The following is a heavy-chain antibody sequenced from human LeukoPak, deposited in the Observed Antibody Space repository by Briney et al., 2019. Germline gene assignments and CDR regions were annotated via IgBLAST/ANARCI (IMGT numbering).Heavy chain of an antibody. CDR1: GYSFTNYA. Sequence: ASVKVSCKDSGYSFTNYAMHWVGQAAGQRREWMGWINAGNGKRKYSQKFQGRVTITRDRSASTAYMELSSLRSEDTAVYYCARDKWDGDYEYYYYGMDVWGQGTTVTVSS. CDR3: ARDKWDGDYEYYYYGMDV. V-gene: IGHV1-3*01. CDR2: INAGNGKR. D-gene: IGHD4-17*01. J-gene: IGHJ6*02.